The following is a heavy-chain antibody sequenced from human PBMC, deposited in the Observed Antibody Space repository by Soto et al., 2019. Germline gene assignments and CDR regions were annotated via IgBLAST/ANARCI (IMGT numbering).Heavy chain of an antibody. Sequence: SETLSLTCTVSGGSISSYYWSWIRQPPGKGLEWIGYIYYSGSTNYNPSLKSRVTISVDTPKNQFSLKLSSVTAADTAVYYFARVPLAYNWNYGVGYYYYYMDVWGKGTTVTVAS. CDR2: IYYSGST. CDR1: GGSISSYY. CDR3: ARVPLAYNWNYGVGYYYYYMDV. J-gene: IGHJ6*03. D-gene: IGHD1-7*01. V-gene: IGHV4-59*01.